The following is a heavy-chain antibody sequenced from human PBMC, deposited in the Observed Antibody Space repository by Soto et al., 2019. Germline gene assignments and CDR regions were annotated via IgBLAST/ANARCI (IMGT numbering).Heavy chain of an antibody. CDR1: GFTFSDYY. CDR2: ISSSGSTI. V-gene: IGHV3-11*01. D-gene: IGHD3-9*01. CDR3: ARDYDILTGSQYYYYYYMDV. J-gene: IGHJ6*03. Sequence: GGSLRLSCAASGFTFSDYYMSWIRQAPGKGLEWVSYISSSGSTIYYADSVKGRFTISRDNAKNSLYLQMNSLRAEDTAVYYCARDYDILTGSQYYYYYYMDVWGKGTTVTVSS.